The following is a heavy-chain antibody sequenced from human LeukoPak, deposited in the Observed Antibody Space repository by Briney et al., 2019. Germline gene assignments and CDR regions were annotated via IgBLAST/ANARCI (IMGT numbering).Heavy chain of an antibody. V-gene: IGHV3-7*01. J-gene: IGHJ4*02. CDR2: IKQDGSEK. CDR1: GFTFSSYW. Sequence: GGSLRLSCAASGFTFSSYWMSWVRQAPGKGLEWVANIKQDGSEKYYVDSVKGRFTISRDNAKNSLYLQMNSLRAEDMAVYYCAREGLWFGELLPYYWGQGTLVTVSS. CDR3: AREGLWFGELLPYY. D-gene: IGHD3-10*01.